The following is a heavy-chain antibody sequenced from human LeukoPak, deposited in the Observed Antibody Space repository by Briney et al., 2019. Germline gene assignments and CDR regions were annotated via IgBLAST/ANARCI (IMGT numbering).Heavy chain of an antibody. J-gene: IGHJ4*02. CDR2: IRYDGSNK. Sequence: GGSLRLSCAASGFTFTSYGMHWVRQAPGKGLEWVAFIRYDGSNKYYADSVKGRFTISRDNSKNTLYLQMNSLRAEDTAVYYCAKVQIVGATISYFDYGGQETLVTVPS. V-gene: IGHV3-30*02. CDR3: AKVQIVGATISYFDY. D-gene: IGHD1-26*01. CDR1: GFTFTSYG.